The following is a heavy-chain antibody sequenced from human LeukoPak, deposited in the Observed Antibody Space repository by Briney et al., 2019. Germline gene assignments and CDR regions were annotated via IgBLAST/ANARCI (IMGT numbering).Heavy chain of an antibody. V-gene: IGHV4-4*02. CDR2: IYHTGSS. Sequence: NASETLSLTCAVSGVSISSSNWWSWVRQPPGKGLEWIGEIYHTGSSNYNPSLKSRVTISVDKSKSQFSLKLSSVTAADTAVYYCARRTLTGGIWYFDLWGRGTLVTVSS. CDR1: GVSISSSNW. D-gene: IGHD7-27*01. CDR3: ARRTLTGGIWYFDL. J-gene: IGHJ2*01.